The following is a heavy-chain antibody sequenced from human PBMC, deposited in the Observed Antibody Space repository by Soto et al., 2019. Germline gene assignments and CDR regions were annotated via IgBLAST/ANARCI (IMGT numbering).Heavy chain of an antibody. V-gene: IGHV1-3*05. D-gene: IGHD2-15*01. Sequence: QVQLVQSGAEEKKPGASVKVSCKASGYTFTSYAMHWVRQAPGQRLEWMGWINAGNGNTKYSQKLQGRVTITRDTCASTAYMEMISLLSEDTAVYYSTRGGGCYVWFDPWGQGTLVTVSS. CDR3: TRGGGCYVWFDP. CDR1: GYTFTSYA. J-gene: IGHJ5*02. CDR2: INAGNGNT.